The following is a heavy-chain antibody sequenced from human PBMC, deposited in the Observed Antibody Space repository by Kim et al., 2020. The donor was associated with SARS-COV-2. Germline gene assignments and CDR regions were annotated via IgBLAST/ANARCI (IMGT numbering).Heavy chain of an antibody. V-gene: IGHV3-30*01. D-gene: IGHD3-10*01. CDR3: ARDRWFRELLYGYFDY. Sequence: SVKGPFTISREHSKNTLYLQMNSLRAEDTAVYYCARDRWFRELLYGYFDYWGQGTLVTVSS. J-gene: IGHJ4*02.